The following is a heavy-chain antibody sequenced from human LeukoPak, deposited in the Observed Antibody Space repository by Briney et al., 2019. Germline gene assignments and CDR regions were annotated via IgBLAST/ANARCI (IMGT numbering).Heavy chain of an antibody. CDR1: GYTSTSYA. Sequence: GASVKVSCKASGYTSTSYAMNWVRQAPGQGLEWMGWINTSTGNPTYAQGFTGRFVFSLDTSVSTAYLQISSLKAEDTAVYYCAMGGIFYYMDVWGKGTTVTVSS. V-gene: IGHV7-4-1*02. CDR3: AMGGIFYYMDV. J-gene: IGHJ6*03. D-gene: IGHD3-16*01. CDR2: INTSTGNP.